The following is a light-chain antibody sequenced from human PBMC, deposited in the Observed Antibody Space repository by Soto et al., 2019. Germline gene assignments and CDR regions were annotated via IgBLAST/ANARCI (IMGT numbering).Light chain of an antibody. CDR3: QSYDSSLSGYV. CDR2: ANS. CDR1: SSNIGAGND. Sequence: QSVLTQPPSVPGASGQRVTIPCTGSSSNIGAGNDVNWYQQLPGTAPKLLIYANSNRPSGVPDRVSGSKSGTTASLAITGLQAEDEADYYCQSYDSSLSGYVFGTGTKVTVL. J-gene: IGLJ1*01. V-gene: IGLV1-40*01.